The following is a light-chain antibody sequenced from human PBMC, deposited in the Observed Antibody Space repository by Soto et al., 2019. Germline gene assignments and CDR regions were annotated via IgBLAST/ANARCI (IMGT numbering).Light chain of an antibody. CDR3: QHSET. Sequence: EIVVTQSPATQSVSPGVRATLSCRARQSVSNNLAWYQQKCGQAPRLLIYGATTRATGVPARFSGSWSGTEFTLTFSSLQSEDFAVYYWQHSETFGQGTKVEI. CDR1: QSVSNN. V-gene: IGKV3-15*01. CDR2: GAT. J-gene: IGKJ1*01.